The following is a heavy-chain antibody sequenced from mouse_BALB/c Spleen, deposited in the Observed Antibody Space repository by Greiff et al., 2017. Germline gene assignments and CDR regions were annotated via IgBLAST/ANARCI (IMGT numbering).Heavy chain of an antibody. CDR2: ISYSGST. CDR3: AREGRAMDY. J-gene: IGHJ4*01. Sequence: EVKLMESGPGLVKPSQSLSLTCTVTGYSITSDYAWNWIRQFPGNKLEWMGYISYSGSTSYNPSLKSRISITRDTSKNQFFLQLNSVTTEDTATYYCAREGRAMDYWGQGTSVTVSS. V-gene: IGHV3-2*02. CDR1: GYSITSDYA.